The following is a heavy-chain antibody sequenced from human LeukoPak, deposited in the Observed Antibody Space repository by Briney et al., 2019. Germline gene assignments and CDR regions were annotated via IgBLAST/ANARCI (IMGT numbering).Heavy chain of an antibody. CDR1: GFTFSTYA. V-gene: IGHV3-23*01. CDR3: AKVTFGGVIADHFDS. Sequence: PGGSLRLSCAAPGFTFSTYAMSWVRQAPGKGLEWVSAISGSGANTYYADSVKGRFTISRDNSRNTLSLQMNSLRTDDTAVYYCAKVTFGGVIADHFDSWGQGTLVTVSS. J-gene: IGHJ4*02. CDR2: ISGSGANT. D-gene: IGHD3-16*02.